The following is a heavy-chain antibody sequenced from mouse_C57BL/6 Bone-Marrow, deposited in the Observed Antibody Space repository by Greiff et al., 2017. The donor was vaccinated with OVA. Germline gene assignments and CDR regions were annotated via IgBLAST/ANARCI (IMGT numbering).Heavy chain of an antibody. CDR1: GFSLTSYA. D-gene: IGHD2-5*01. CDR3: ARKTYYSNYDAMDY. CDR2: IWTGGGT. V-gene: IGHV2-9-1*01. Sequence: VQLQQSGPGLVAPSQSLSITCTVSGFSLTSYAISWVRQPPGKGLEWLGVIWTGGGTNYNSALKSRLSISKDNSKSQVFLKMNSLQTDDTARYYCARKTYYSNYDAMDYWGQGTSVTVSS. J-gene: IGHJ4*01.